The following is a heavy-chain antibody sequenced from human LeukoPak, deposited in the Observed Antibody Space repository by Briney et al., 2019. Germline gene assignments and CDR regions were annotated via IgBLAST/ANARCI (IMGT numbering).Heavy chain of an antibody. CDR3: ARDLSVYTSGWFDY. Sequence: GGSLRLSCAASGFTFSSYGMPWVRQAPGKGLEWVAVIWYDGSNKYYADSVKGRFTISRDNSKNTLYLQMNSLRAEDTAVYFCARDLSVYTSGWFDYWGQGTLVTVSS. V-gene: IGHV3-33*01. D-gene: IGHD6-19*01. CDR1: GFTFSSYG. J-gene: IGHJ4*02. CDR2: IWYDGSNK.